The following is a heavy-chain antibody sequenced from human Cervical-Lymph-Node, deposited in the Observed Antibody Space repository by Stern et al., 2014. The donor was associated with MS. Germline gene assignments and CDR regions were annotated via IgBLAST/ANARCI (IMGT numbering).Heavy chain of an antibody. CDR3: ATHAPGVVPAALDY. CDR1: GFSLSTSGVG. J-gene: IGHJ4*02. D-gene: IGHD2-2*01. CDR2: IYWDDSK. V-gene: IGHV2-5*02. Sequence: QVTLKESGPTLVKPTQTLTLTCTFSGFSLSTSGVGVGWIRQPPGKALEWLSFIYWDDSKRYSPSLKNRLTITKDTSKNQVVLTMNNMDPVDTATFYCATHAPGVVPAALDYWGRGTLVTVS.